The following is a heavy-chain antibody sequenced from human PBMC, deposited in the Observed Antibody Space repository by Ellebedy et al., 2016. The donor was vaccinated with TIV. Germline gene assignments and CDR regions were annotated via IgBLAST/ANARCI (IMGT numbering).Heavy chain of an antibody. CDR1: GYTLNSLS. Sequence: ASVKVSCXVSGYTLNSLSMHWIRQTPGKGLEWMGGADPSNGETTYLHKFEGRPILTEDSSTDTAYMELSSLRSEDTATYYCATGVRTGDDALDVWGQGTIVTVSS. CDR2: ADPSNGET. CDR3: ATGVRTGDDALDV. D-gene: IGHD4-17*01. V-gene: IGHV1-24*01. J-gene: IGHJ6*02.